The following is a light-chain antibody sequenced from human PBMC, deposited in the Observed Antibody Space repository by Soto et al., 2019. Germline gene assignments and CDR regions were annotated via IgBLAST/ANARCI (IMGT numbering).Light chain of an antibody. CDR1: QSVSSSY. Sequence: EIVLTQSPGTLSLSPGERATLSCRASQSVSSSYLAWYQQKPGQAPRLLIYGASSRATGIPDRFSGSGSGTDFTLTISRLEPEDFAVYYCQQYGCSPPLTFGGGTKVEIK. J-gene: IGKJ4*01. V-gene: IGKV3-20*01. CDR2: GAS. CDR3: QQYGCSPPLT.